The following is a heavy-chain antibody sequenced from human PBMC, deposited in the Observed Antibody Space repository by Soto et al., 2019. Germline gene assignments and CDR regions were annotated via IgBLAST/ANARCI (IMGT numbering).Heavy chain of an antibody. CDR3: ARYFWSGQLPFYFDQ. CDR2: ISAYNGNT. CDR1: GYTFNSYG. V-gene: IGHV1-18*01. Sequence: QVLLVQSGAEVKKPGASVKVSCKASGYTFNSYGVSWVRQAPGQRLEWMGWISAYNGNTKYSQNLQGRVTMTIDTPTSSAYLEVRSLRSDDTAIYYCARYFWSGQLPFYFDQWGQGTLVTVSS. J-gene: IGHJ4*02. D-gene: IGHD3-3*01.